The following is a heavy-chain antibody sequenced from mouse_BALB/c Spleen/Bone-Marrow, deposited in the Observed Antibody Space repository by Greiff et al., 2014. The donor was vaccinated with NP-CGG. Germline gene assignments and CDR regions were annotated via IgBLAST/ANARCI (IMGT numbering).Heavy chain of an antibody. J-gene: IGHJ3*01. V-gene: IGHV1-14*01. CDR2: INPYNDGT. CDR3: ARRQFITTAAWFAY. D-gene: IGHD1-2*01. Sequence: VQLQQSGPELVKPGASVKMSYKASGYTFTSYVMHWVKQKPGQGLEWIGYINPYNDGTKYNEKFKGKATLTSDKSSSTAYMELSSLTSEDSAVYYCARRQFITTAAWFAYWGQGTLVTVSA. CDR1: GYTFTSYV.